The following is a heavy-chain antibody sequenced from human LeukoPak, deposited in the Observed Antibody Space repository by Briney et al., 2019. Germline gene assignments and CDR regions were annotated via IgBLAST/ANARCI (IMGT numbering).Heavy chain of an antibody. J-gene: IGHJ4*02. Sequence: GGSLRLSCAASGFTFNNYGMHWVRQAPGKGLEWVAVISYDGRDKHYPDSVKGRFTISRDISTDTLWLQMDSLRTEDTAVYYCAKGPLRGTAAAIDYWGQGTLVTVSS. D-gene: IGHD2-2*01. CDR2: ISYDGRDK. CDR3: AKGPLRGTAAAIDY. V-gene: IGHV3-30*18. CDR1: GFTFNNYG.